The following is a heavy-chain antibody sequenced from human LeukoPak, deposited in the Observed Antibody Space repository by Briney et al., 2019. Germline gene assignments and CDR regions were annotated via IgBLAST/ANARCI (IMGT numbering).Heavy chain of an antibody. CDR1: GFTFRSYG. CDR3: AKTYYYDSSGFSAFDP. D-gene: IGHD3-22*01. Sequence: GRSLRLSCAASGFTFRSYGMHWVRQAPGKGLEWVAVISYDGSNKYYADSVKGRFTISRDNSKNTLYLQMNSLRAEDTAVYYCAKTYYYDSSGFSAFDPWGQGTLVTVSS. V-gene: IGHV3-30*18. J-gene: IGHJ5*02. CDR2: ISYDGSNK.